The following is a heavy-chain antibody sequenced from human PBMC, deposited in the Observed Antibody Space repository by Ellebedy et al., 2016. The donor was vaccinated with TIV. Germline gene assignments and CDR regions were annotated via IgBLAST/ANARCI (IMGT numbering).Heavy chain of an antibody. Sequence: PGGSLRLSCAASGFTFSAFWMTWVRQAPGKGLEWVANIKEDASEKYYVDSVKGRFTISRDNAKNSLYLQMNSLRDEDTAVYYCARDHVSGWALGYWGQGTLVTVSS. CDR2: IKEDASEK. J-gene: IGHJ4*02. D-gene: IGHD6-19*01. V-gene: IGHV3-7*01. CDR3: ARDHVSGWALGY. CDR1: GFTFSAFW.